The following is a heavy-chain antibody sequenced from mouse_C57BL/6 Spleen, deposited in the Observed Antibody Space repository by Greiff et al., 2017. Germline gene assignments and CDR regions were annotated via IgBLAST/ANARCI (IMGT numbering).Heavy chain of an antibody. D-gene: IGHD1-1*01. J-gene: IGHJ1*03. V-gene: IGHV1-69*01. CDR2: IDPSDSYT. CDR1: GYTFTSYW. CDR3: ARQEGGSSYWYFDV. Sequence: QVQLQQPGAELVMPGASVKLSCKASGYTFTSYWMHWVKQRPGQGLEWIGEIDPSDSYTNYNQKFKGKTTLTVDKSSSTAYMQLSSLTSEDSAVYYGARQEGGSSYWYFDVWGTGTTVTVSS.